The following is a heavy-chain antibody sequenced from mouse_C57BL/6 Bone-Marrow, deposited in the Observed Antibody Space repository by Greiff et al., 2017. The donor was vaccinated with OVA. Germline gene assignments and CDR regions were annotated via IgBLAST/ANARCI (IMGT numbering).Heavy chain of an antibody. CDR2: IDPSDSYT. V-gene: IGHV1-69*01. J-gene: IGHJ3*01. D-gene: IGHD2-4*01. Sequence: QVQLQQPGAELVMPGASVKLSCKASGYTFTSYWMHWVKQRPGQGLEWIGEIDPSDSYTNYNQKFKGKSTLTVDKSSSTAYMQLSSLTSEDSAVYYCARENYEYDGAWFAYWGQGTLVTVSA. CDR3: ARENYEYDGAWFAY. CDR1: GYTFTSYW.